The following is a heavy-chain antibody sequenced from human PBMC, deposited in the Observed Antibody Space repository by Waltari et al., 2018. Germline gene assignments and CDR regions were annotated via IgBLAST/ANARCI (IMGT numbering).Heavy chain of an antibody. D-gene: IGHD1-26*01. CDR3: VRDRGGADPVSL. CDR1: GYTFTGHY. CDR2: IDPKSGGK. J-gene: IGHJ4*02. V-gene: IGHV1-2*02. Sequence: QVQLVQSGAEVKKPGASVKVSCKASGYTFTGHYLHWVRQAPGQGPEWMGWIDPKSGGKHYAQTFQGRVTMTRETSVSTAYLELSSLKSDDTAVYYCVRDRGGADPVSLWGQGTLVTVSS.